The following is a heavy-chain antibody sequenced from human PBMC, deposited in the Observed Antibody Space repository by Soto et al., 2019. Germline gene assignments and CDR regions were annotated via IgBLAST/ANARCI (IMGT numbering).Heavy chain of an antibody. V-gene: IGHV1-2*04. D-gene: IGHD4-17*01. Sequence: ASVKVSCKASGYTFTGYYMHWVRQAPGQGLEWMGWINPNSGGTNYAQKFQGWVTMTRDTSISTAYMELSRLRSDDTAVYYCARGPTVTTNYYYYYMDVWAKGTTDTVSS. CDR3: ARGPTVTTNYYYYYMDV. CDR2: INPNSGGT. CDR1: GYTFTGYY. J-gene: IGHJ6*03.